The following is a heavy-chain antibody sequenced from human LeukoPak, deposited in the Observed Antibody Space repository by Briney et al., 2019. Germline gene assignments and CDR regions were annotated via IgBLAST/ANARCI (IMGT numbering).Heavy chain of an antibody. J-gene: IGHJ6*02. V-gene: IGHV3-53*01. CDR1: GFTVSSNY. Sequence: GGSLRLSCAASGFTVSSNYMSWVRQAPGKGLEWVSVIYSGGSTYYADSVKGRFTISRDNSKNTLYLQMNSLRAENTAVYYCARDRPLQNYYYYGMDVWGQGTTVTVSS. CDR2: IYSGGST. CDR3: ARDRPLQNYYYYGMDV.